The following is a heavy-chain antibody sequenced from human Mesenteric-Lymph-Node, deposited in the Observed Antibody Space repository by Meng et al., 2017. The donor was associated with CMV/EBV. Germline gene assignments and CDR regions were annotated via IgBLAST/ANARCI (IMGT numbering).Heavy chain of an antibody. D-gene: IGHD5-18*01. CDR3: ARTGAIYSYVHFDY. J-gene: IGHJ4*02. CDR1: GFIVSISH. Sequence: GGSLRLSCAASGFIVSISHMNWVRQAPGKGLEWVSVICSGDTTHYADSVKGRFTISRDNAKNSLYLQMNSLRAEDTAVYYCARTGAIYSYVHFDYWGQGTLVTVSS. V-gene: IGHV3-53*01. CDR2: ICSGDTT.